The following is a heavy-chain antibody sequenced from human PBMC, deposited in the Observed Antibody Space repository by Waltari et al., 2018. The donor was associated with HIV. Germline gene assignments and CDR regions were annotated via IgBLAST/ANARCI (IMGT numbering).Heavy chain of an antibody. V-gene: IGHV3-30*10. D-gene: IGHD2-8*01. CDR3: ARVGPEWYIDY. J-gene: IGHJ4*02. CDR2: ISYDGRNK. Sequence: QVQLEESGGGVVQPGRSLRLSCAASGFTFSDYAMHWVRQAPGKGLEWVTFISYDGRNKYYRDSVKGRFTISRDQSKNTLYMQMNSLRAEDTAVYYCARVGPEWYIDYWGQGTLVTV. CDR1: GFTFSDYA.